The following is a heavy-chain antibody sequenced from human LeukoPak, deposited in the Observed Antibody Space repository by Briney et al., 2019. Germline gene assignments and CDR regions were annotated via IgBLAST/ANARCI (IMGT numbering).Heavy chain of an antibody. CDR3: ARGGLGEYYDILTGYYPYYFDY. J-gene: IGHJ4*02. CDR1: GDSFSSNSAA. D-gene: IGHD3-9*01. Sequence: SQTLSLTCAISGDSFSSNSAAWNWIRQSPSRGLEWLGRIYYRSKWYNDYAVSVKSRITNNPDTSKNQFSLQLNSVTPEDTAVYYCARGGLGEYYDILTGYYPYYFDYWGQGTLVTVSS. CDR2: IYYRSKWYN. V-gene: IGHV6-1*01.